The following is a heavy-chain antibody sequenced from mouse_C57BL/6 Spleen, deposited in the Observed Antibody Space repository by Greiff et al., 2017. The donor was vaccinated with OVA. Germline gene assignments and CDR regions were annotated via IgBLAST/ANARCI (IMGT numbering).Heavy chain of an antibody. Sequence: QVQLQQPGAELVMPGASVKLSCKASGYTFTSYWMHWVKQRPGQGLEWIGGIDPSDSYTNYNQKFKGKSTLTVDKSSSTAYMQRSSLTSEDSAVYYCARALYGGYYAMDYWGQGTSVTVSS. V-gene: IGHV1-69*01. CDR1: GYTFTSYW. J-gene: IGHJ4*01. CDR2: IDPSDSYT. D-gene: IGHD1-1*01. CDR3: ARALYGGYYAMDY.